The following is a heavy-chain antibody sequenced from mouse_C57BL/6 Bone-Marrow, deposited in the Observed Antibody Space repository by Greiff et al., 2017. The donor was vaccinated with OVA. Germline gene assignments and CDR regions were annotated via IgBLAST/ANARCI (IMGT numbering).Heavy chain of an antibody. Sequence: QVQLQQSGAELVMPGASVKLSCKASGYTFTSYWMHWVKQRPGQGLEWIGEIDPSDSYTNYNQKFKGKSTLTVDKSSSTAYMQLSSLTSEDSAVYYCAREGITTVVATENAMDYWGQGTSVTVSS. CDR3: AREGITTVVATENAMDY. D-gene: IGHD1-1*01. CDR2: IDPSDSYT. J-gene: IGHJ4*01. CDR1: GYTFTSYW. V-gene: IGHV1-69*01.